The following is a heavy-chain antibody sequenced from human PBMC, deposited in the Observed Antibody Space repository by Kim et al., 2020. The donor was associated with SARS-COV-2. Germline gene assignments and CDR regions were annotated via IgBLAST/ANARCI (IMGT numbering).Heavy chain of an antibody. V-gene: IGHV4-30-4*01. CDR3: ASTSMTTHESPEFDP. CDR1: GGSISSGDYY. D-gene: IGHD4-17*01. CDR2: IYYSGST. J-gene: IGHJ5*02. Sequence: SETLSLTCTVSGGSISSGDYYWSWIRQPPGKGLEWIGYIYYSGSTYYNPSLKSRVTISVDTSKNQFSLKLSSVTAADTAVYYCASTSMTTHESPEFDPWGQGTLVTVSS.